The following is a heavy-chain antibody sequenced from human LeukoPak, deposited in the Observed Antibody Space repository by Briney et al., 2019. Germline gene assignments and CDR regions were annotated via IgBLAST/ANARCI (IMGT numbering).Heavy chain of an antibody. D-gene: IGHD6-19*01. J-gene: IGHJ4*02. V-gene: IGHV3-21*01. CDR1: GFTFSSYS. Sequence: GGSLRLSCAASGFTFSSYSMNWVRQAPGKGLEWVSSISSSSSYIYYADSVKGRFTISRDNAKNSLYLQMNSLRAEDTAVYYCARGIAVAAHFDHWGQGTLVTVSS. CDR3: ARGIAVAAHFDH. CDR2: ISSSSSYI.